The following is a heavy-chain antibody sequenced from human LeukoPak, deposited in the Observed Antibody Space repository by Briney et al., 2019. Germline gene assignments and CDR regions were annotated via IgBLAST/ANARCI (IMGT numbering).Heavy chain of an antibody. D-gene: IGHD1-1*01. V-gene: IGHV3-23*01. CDR3: ATTTYVVTVVGSDGAFDI. CDR2: ISGSGGST. Sequence: GGSLRLSCAASGFTFSSYAMSWVRQAPGKGLEWVSAISGSGGSTYYADSVKGRFTISRDNSKSTLYLQMNSLRAEDTAVYYCATTTYVVTVVGSDGAFDIWGQGTMVTVSS. CDR1: GFTFSSYA. J-gene: IGHJ3*02.